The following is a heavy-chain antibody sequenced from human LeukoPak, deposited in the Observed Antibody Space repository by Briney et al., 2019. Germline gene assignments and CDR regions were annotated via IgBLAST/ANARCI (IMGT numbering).Heavy chain of an antibody. V-gene: IGHV3-48*02. J-gene: IGHJ4*02. D-gene: IGHD1-26*01. CDR1: GFTFSSYS. CDR2: ITASGTAM. Sequence: GGSLRLICAASGFTFSSYSMNWVRQAPGKGLEWVSHITASGTAMFYADSVKGRFTISRDNAKNSLYLQMNSLRDEDTAVYYCASSGSYRFDYWGQGTLVTVSS. CDR3: ASSGSYRFDY.